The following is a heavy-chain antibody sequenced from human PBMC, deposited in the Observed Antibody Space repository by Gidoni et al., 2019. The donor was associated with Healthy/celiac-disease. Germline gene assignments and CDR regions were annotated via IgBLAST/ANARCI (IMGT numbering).Heavy chain of an antibody. D-gene: IGHD4-17*01. J-gene: IGHJ4*02. CDR3: ARLTTVTTRGYFGFDY. V-gene: IGHV1-69*01. CDR2: IIPIFGTA. Sequence: QVQLVQSGAEVKKPGSSVTVSCKASGGTFSSYALSWVRQAPGQGLEWMGGIIPIFGTANYAQKFQGRVTITADESTSTAYMELSSLRSEDTAVYYCARLTTVTTRGYFGFDYWGQGTLVTVSS. CDR1: GGTFSSYA.